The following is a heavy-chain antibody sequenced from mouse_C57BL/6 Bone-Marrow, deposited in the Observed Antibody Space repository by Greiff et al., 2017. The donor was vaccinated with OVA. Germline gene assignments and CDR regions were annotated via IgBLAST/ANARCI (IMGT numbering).Heavy chain of an antibody. Sequence: EVHLVESGGGLVKPGGSLTLSCAASGFPFSSYAMSWVRQTPDKRLEWVATISDGGSYTYYPDKVKGRFTISRDNAKNNLYLQRRHLKSEDTAMYYCGRGAGSFAYWGQGTLVTVSA. D-gene: IGHD3-3*01. CDR2: ISDGGSYT. CDR1: GFPFSSYA. J-gene: IGHJ3*01. V-gene: IGHV5-4*01. CDR3: GRGAGSFAY.